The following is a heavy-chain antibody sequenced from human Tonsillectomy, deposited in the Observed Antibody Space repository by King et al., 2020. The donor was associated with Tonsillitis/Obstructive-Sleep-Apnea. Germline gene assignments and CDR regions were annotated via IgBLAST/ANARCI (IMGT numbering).Heavy chain of an antibody. CDR1: GGTFSGYY. Sequence: VQLQQWGAGLLKPSETLSLTCAVYGGTFSGYYWSWNRQPPGKGLEWTGEINHSGSTNYNPSLKSRVTISVDTSKNQLSLKLSSVTAADTAVYYCARGGGGDGYNIPYEYWGQGTLVTVSS. CDR2: INHSGST. D-gene: IGHD5-24*01. J-gene: IGHJ4*02. CDR3: ARGGGGDGYNIPYEY. V-gene: IGHV4-34*01.